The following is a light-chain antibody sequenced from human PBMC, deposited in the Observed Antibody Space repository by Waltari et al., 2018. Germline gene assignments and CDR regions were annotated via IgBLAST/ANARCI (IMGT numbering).Light chain of an antibody. CDR3: QQYYNVPYN. V-gene: IGKV4-1*01. CDR2: WAS. J-gene: IGKJ2*01. Sequence: DIAVTQHPDSMAVSRAETATIHCYTSQRVLSRSDNKHFLGWYQQKPGRPPKLLIYWASTRESGVPDRFSGSGSETDFTLTISSLQAEDVAVYYCQQYYNVPYNFGQGTKLEI. CDR1: QRVLSRSDNKHF.